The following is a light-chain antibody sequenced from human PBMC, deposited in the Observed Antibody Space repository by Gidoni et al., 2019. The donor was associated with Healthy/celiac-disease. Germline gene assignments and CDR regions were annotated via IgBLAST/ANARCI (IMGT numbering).Light chain of an antibody. J-gene: IGKJ4*01. Sequence: DIQMTQSPSSLSSSVGDRVTITCQASQVISNYLNWYQQKTGKAPKLLIYDASNLETGVPSRCSGSGSGTDFTFTISSLQPEDIATYYCQQDDNLLITVGGGTKVEIK. CDR2: DAS. V-gene: IGKV1-33*01. CDR1: QVISNY. CDR3: QQDDNLLIT.